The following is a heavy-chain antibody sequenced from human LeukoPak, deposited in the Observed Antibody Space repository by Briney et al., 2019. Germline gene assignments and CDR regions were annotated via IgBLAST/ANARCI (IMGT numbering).Heavy chain of an antibody. J-gene: IGHJ4*02. Sequence: PGGSLRLSCAASGFTFSSYWMHWVRQAPGKGLVWVSGISSDGSSTTYADSVKGRFTISRDNAKNTLYLQMNSLRAEDSAVYYCARDRGGGRCYDYWGQGTLVTASS. V-gene: IGHV3-74*01. CDR3: ARDRGGGRCYDY. CDR1: GFTFSSYW. D-gene: IGHD2-15*01. CDR2: ISSDGSST.